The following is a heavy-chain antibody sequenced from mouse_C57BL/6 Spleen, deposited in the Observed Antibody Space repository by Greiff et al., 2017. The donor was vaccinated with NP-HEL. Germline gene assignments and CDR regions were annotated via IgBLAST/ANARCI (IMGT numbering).Heavy chain of an antibody. J-gene: IGHJ3*01. D-gene: IGHD2-3*01. Sequence: EVQRVESGGDLVKPGGSLKLSCAASGFTFSSYGMSWVRQTPDKRLEWVATISSGGSYTYYPDSVKGRFTISRDNAKNTLYLQMSSLKSEDTAMYYCARQRDDGYSFAYWGQGTLVTVSA. V-gene: IGHV5-6*01. CDR2: ISSGGSYT. CDR3: ARQRDDGYSFAY. CDR1: GFTFSSYG.